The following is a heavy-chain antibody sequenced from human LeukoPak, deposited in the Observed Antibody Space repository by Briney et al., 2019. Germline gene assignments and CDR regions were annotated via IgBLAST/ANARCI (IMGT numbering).Heavy chain of an antibody. Sequence: GGSLRLSCAASGFTFNIYTINWVRQGPGKGREWVSSISSTSSDIHYGDSVKVPFTIFRDNAKHLLYLQMDSLRAEDTAVYYCARRGGDSPGHQGHFDYWGQGTLVTVSS. V-gene: IGHV3-21*01. CDR3: ARRGGDSPGHQGHFDY. D-gene: IGHD3-22*01. CDR1: GFTFNIYT. CDR2: ISSTSSDI. J-gene: IGHJ4*02.